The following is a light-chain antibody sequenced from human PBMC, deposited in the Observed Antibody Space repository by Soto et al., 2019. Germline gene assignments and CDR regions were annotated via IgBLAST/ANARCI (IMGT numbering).Light chain of an antibody. CDR2: GNK. V-gene: IGLV1-40*01. CDR3: QSYDSSLSAHVV. CDR1: SSNIGAGYD. J-gene: IGLJ2*01. Sequence: QSVLTQPPSVSGAPGQRITISCTGSSSNIGAGYDVHWYQQLPGTAPKLLMYGNKNRPSGVPDRFSGSKSGTSASLAITGLQAEDEADYYCQSYDSSLSAHVVFGGGTKVTVL.